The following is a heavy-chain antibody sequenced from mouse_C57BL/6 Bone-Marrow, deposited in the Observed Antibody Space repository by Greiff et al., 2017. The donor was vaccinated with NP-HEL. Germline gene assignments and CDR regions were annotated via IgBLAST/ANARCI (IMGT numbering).Heavy chain of an antibody. Sequence: EVMLVESGAELVKPGASVKLSCTASGFNIKDYYMHWVKQRTEQGLEWIGRIDPEDGETKYAPKFQGKATITADTSSNTAYLQLSSLTSEDTAVYYCASYDYDHYYAMDYWGQGTSVTVSS. CDR2: IDPEDGET. CDR3: ASYDYDHYYAMDY. J-gene: IGHJ4*01. V-gene: IGHV14-2*01. D-gene: IGHD2-4*01. CDR1: GFNIKDYY.